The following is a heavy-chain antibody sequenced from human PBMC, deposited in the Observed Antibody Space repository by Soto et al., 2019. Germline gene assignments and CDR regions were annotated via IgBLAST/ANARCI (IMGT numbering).Heavy chain of an antibody. CDR1: GGSFSGYY. J-gene: IGHJ4*02. V-gene: IGHV4-59*01. D-gene: IGHD1-26*01. Sequence: PSETLSLTCAVYGGSFSGYYWTWIRQPPGTGLEWIGYIYYSGSTNYNPSLKSRVTISVDTSKNQFSLKLSSVTAADTAVYYCARVLDSGEADYWGQGTLVTVSS. CDR2: IYYSGST. CDR3: ARVLDSGEADY.